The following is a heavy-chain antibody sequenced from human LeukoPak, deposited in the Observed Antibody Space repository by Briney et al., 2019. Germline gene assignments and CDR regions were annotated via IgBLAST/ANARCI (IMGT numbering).Heavy chain of an antibody. CDR2: ITTYSGNT. CDR1: GYTFTSYG. Sequence: ASVKVSCKASGYTFTSYGLTWVRQAPGQGLEWMGWITTYSGNTNYAQKLQGRVTMTTDTSTSTAYMELSSLRSEDTAVYYCARGPLGRNGDYFDYWGQGTLVTVSS. J-gene: IGHJ4*02. CDR3: ARGPLGRNGDYFDY. D-gene: IGHD7-27*01. V-gene: IGHV1-18*01.